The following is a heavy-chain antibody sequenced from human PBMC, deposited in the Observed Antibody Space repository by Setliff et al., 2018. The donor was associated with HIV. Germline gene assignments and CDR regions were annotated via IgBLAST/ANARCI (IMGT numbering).Heavy chain of an antibody. J-gene: IGHJ4*02. CDR1: GFIFNTYS. D-gene: IGHD3-22*01. Sequence: PGGSLRLSCAVSGFIFNTYSMNWVRQAPGKELEWVSYIGGSGSAIYYADSVKGRFTISRDNAKNSLYLQLNSLRAEDSAVYYCVRDASPDYDSGGYSAGGHWGRGTLVTVSS. CDR3: VRDASPDYDSGGYSAGGH. V-gene: IGHV3-48*04. CDR2: IGGSGSAI.